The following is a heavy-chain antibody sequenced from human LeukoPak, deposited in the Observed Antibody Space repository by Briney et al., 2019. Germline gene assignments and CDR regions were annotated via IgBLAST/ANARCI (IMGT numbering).Heavy chain of an antibody. CDR1: GFTFSSYG. CDR3: AKVGHYCSSTSRYAPATFDY. J-gene: IGHJ4*02. Sequence: GRSLRLSCAASGFTFSSYGMHWVRQAPGKGLEWVAVISYDGSNKYYADSVKGRFTISRDNSKNTLYLQMNSLRAEDTAVYYCAKVGHYCSSTSRYAPATFDYWGQGTLVTVSS. D-gene: IGHD2-2*01. V-gene: IGHV3-30*18. CDR2: ISYDGSNK.